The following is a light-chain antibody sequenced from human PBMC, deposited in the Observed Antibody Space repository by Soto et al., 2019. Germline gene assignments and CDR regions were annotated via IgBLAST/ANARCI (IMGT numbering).Light chain of an antibody. CDR2: DAS. CDR3: QPRSNWPPA. Sequence: EIVLTQSPATLSLSPGDRATLSCRASQSVSSYLAWYQQKPGQAPRLLIYDASNRATGIPARFSGSGSGTDFTLTISSLEPEDFAVYYCQPRSNWPPAFGPGTKVDIK. V-gene: IGKV3-11*01. CDR1: QSVSSY. J-gene: IGKJ3*01.